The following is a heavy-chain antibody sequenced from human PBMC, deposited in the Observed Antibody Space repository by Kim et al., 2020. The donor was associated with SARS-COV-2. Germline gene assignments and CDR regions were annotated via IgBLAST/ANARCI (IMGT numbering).Heavy chain of an antibody. Sequence: ASVKVSCKASGYTFSSYAMHWVRQAPGQRLEWMGWINTGNGNTKYSQKFQGRVTITRDTSASTAYMELSSLRSEDTDVYYCARDRGVCRDISCQYNWFDPWGQGTLVTVSS. CDR2: INTGNGNT. J-gene: IGHJ5*02. CDR1: GYTFSSYA. D-gene: IGHD2-2*01. V-gene: IGHV1-3*04. CDR3: ARDRGVCRDISCQYNWFDP.